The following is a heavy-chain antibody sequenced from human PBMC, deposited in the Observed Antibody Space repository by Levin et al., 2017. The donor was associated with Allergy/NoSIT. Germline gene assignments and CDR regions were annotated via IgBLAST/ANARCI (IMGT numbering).Heavy chain of an antibody. D-gene: IGHD3-22*01. Sequence: GESLKISCAASGFTFSSYWMSWVRQAPGKGLEWVANIKQDGSEKYYVDSVKGRFTISRDNAKNSLYLQMNSLRAEDTAVYYCARDPGTNYYDRSFDYWGQGTLVTVSS. J-gene: IGHJ4*02. CDR1: GFTFSSYW. V-gene: IGHV3-7*01. CDR2: IKQDGSEK. CDR3: ARDPGTNYYDRSFDY.